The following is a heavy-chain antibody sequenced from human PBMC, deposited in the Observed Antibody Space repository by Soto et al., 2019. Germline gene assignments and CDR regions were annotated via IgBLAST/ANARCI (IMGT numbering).Heavy chain of an antibody. J-gene: IGHJ4*02. CDR2: IVPIFGTT. CDR3: ARGDDYGAVFEF. V-gene: IGHV1-69*12. CDR1: GGTFRTHS. Sequence: QVQLVQSGAEMQRPGSSVKVSCKVSGGTFRTHSMTWVRQAPGQGLEWLGGIVPIFGTTDYAQRFQDRMTITADESTTTAYMELNNLRSEDTAVYYCARGDDYGAVFEFWGQGTLVTVSS. D-gene: IGHD4-17*01.